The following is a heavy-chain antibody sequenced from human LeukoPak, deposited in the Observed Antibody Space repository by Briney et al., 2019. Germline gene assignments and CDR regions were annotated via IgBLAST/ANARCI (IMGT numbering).Heavy chain of an antibody. J-gene: IGHJ5*02. CDR1: GFTFSSYS. V-gene: IGHV3-21*01. CDR2: ISSSSSYI. D-gene: IGHD3-22*01. Sequence: PGGSLRLSCAASGFTFSSYSMNWVRQAPGKGLEWVSSISSSSSYIYYADSVKGRFTISRDNAKNSQYLQMNSLRAEDTAVYYCARDPSTYYYDSSGYYNWFDPWGQGTLVTVSS. CDR3: ARDPSTYYYDSSGYYNWFDP.